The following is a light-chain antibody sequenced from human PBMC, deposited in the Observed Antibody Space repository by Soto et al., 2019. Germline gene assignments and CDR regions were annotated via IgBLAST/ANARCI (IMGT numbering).Light chain of an antibody. V-gene: IGKV1-5*01. CDR2: DAS. Sequence: DIQVTQSPSTLSASVGDRVTITCRASQSIGTWLAWYQQKPGKAPKVLIFDASTLESGVPSRFSGSGYGTDFTLTISSLQPDDFATYYCQQYNSYSWTFGQGTKVDIK. J-gene: IGKJ1*01. CDR1: QSIGTW. CDR3: QQYNSYSWT.